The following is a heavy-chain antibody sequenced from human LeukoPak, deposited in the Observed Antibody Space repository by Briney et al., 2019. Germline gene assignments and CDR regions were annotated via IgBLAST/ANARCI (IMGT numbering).Heavy chain of an antibody. V-gene: IGHV3-15*01. CDR1: GFIFSNAW. D-gene: IGHD5-12*01. CDR2: IKSKTEGATT. CDR3: TTTYIVASTRKFGDY. J-gene: IGHJ4*02. Sequence: GGSLRLSCAASGFIFSNAWMNWVRKAQGKGRDWFGLIKSKTEGATTDYAAPVKGRFTISRDDSQNTVDLQISSLTAEDTAMYFCTTTYIVASTRKFGDYWGQGTLVVVSS.